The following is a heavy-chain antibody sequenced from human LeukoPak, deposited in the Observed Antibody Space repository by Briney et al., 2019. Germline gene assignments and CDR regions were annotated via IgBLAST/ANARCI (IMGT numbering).Heavy chain of an antibody. CDR2: IIPIFGTA. CDR3: ARHECSGGSCYSSADY. V-gene: IGHV1-69*05. D-gene: IGHD2-15*01. CDR1: GGTFSSYA. J-gene: IGHJ4*02. Sequence: ASVKVSCKASGGTFSSYAISWVRQAPGQGLEWMGRIIPIFGTANYAQKFQGRVTITTDESTSTAYMELSSLRSEDTAVYYCARHECSGGSCYSSADYWGQGTLVTVSS.